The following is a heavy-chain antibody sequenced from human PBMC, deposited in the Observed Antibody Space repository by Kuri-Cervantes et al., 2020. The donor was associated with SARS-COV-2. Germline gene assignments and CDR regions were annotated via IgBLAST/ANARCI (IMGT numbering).Heavy chain of an antibody. CDR2: ISSNGGST. D-gene: IGHD4-23*01. Sequence: GGSLRLSCAASGFTFSSYAMHWVRQAPGKGLEYVSAISSNGGSTYYANSVKGRFTISRDNAKNSLYLQMNSLRAEDTALYHCAREGGYGGNSGSWFDPWGQGTLVTVSS. CDR1: GFTFSSYA. CDR3: AREGGYGGNSGSWFDP. V-gene: IGHV3-64*01. J-gene: IGHJ5*02.